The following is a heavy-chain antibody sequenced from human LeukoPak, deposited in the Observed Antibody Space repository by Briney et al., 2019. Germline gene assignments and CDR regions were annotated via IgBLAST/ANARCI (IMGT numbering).Heavy chain of an antibody. J-gene: IGHJ4*02. CDR2: ISYDGSNE. CDR1: GFTFSSYG. CDR3: AKDRETTASGTFDF. Sequence: PGGSLRLSCAASGFTFSSYGMHWVRQAPGKGLEWVAVISYDGSNEYYADSVEGRFTISRDSSNNTLYLQMNSLRAEDTGVYFCAKDRETTASGTFDFRGQGTLVTVSS. D-gene: IGHD6-13*01. V-gene: IGHV3-30*18.